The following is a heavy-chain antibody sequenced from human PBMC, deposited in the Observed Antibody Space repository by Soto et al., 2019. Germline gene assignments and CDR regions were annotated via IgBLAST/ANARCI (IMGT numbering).Heavy chain of an antibody. CDR3: ARDYYYDSRGFPGAYYYGMDV. CDR2: IQYSGSA. V-gene: IGHV4-59*13. J-gene: IGHJ6*02. Sequence: TLSLTCTVSGGSISSYHWSWIRHLPGQGLEWIGHIQYSGSAKYNPSLKSRVTISVDTSKNQVSLKLTSVTAADTAVYYCARDYYYDSRGFPGAYYYGMDVWGQGTTVTVSS. D-gene: IGHD3-22*01. CDR1: GGSISSYH.